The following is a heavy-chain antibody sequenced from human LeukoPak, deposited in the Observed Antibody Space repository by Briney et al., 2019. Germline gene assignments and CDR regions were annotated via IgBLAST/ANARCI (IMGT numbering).Heavy chain of an antibody. Sequence: PGGSLRLSCAASGFTFSSYNMNWVRQAPGKGLEWVSSITSSSSYIYYADSVKGRFTISRDNAKNSLYLQINSLRAEDTAVYYCARDPYSGRYGDDYYYMDVWGKGTTVTISS. CDR3: ARDPYSGRYGDDYYYMDV. CDR1: GFTFSSYN. V-gene: IGHV3-21*01. CDR2: ITSSSSYI. J-gene: IGHJ6*03. D-gene: IGHD1-26*01.